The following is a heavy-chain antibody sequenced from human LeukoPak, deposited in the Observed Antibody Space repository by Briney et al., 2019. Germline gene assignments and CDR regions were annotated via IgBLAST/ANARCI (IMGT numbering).Heavy chain of an antibody. CDR3: ARDGLGYSFDS. D-gene: IGHD6-13*01. CDR1: GFTFSSYE. Sequence: GGSLRLSCAASGFTFSSYEMSWVRQAPGKGLEWVSYISSSGSTIYYADSVKGRFTIPRDNAKNSLYLQMNSLRAEDTAFYYCARDGLGYSFDSWGQGTLVTVSS. V-gene: IGHV3-48*03. CDR2: ISSSGSTI. J-gene: IGHJ4*02.